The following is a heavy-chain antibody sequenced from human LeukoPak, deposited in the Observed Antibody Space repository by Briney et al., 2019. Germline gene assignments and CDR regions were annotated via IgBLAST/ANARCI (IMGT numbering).Heavy chain of an antibody. CDR3: ARGPSVSTVTTYDGSAFDI. CDR2: ISYDGSNK. CDR1: GFTFSSYA. Sequence: AGGSLRLSCAASGFTFSSYAIHWVRQAPGKGLEWVAVISYDGSNKYYADSVKGRFTISRDNSKNTLYLQMNSLRAEDTAVYYCARGPSVSTVTTYDGSAFDIWGQGTMVTVSS. D-gene: IGHD4-17*01. V-gene: IGHV3-30-3*01. J-gene: IGHJ3*02.